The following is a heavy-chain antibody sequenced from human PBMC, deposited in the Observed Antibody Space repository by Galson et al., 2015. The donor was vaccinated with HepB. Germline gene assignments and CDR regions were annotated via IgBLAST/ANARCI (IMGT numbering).Heavy chain of an antibody. CDR3: ARVVGAKTGGIDY. D-gene: IGHD1-26*01. V-gene: IGHV3-53*01. CDR1: GFTVSTNV. J-gene: IGHJ4*02. CDR2: IFPGGNT. Sequence: SLRLSCAASGFTVSTNVMNWVRQAPGEGLEWVSLIFPGGNTYYAASVKGRFTISRDSSNTLYLQMNNLRAEDTAVYYCARVVGAKTGGIDYWGQGTLVTVSS.